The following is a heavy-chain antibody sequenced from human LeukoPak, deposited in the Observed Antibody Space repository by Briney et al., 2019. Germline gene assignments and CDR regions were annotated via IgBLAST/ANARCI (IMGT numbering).Heavy chain of an antibody. J-gene: IGHJ6*04. V-gene: IGHV1-69*01. Sequence: AVKVSCKASLGTFISYAISWGRQAPGQRLEWMGGIIPMFGTANYAQKFQGRVTITADEFTSTAYMELSSLRSEDTAVYYCARSGYCSGGSCYSNYYYGMDVWGKGTTVTVSS. CDR2: IIPMFGTA. CDR1: LGTFISYA. D-gene: IGHD2-15*01. CDR3: ARSGYCSGGSCYSNYYYGMDV.